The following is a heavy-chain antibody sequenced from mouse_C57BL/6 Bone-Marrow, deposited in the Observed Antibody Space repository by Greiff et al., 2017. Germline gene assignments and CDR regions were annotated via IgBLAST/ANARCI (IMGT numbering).Heavy chain of an antibody. CDR1: GYTFTDYN. CDR3: ARSYDGGPSY. J-gene: IGHJ3*01. Sequence: VQLQQSGPELVKPGASVKIPCKASGYTFTDYNMDWVKQSHGKSLEWIGDINPNNGGTIYNQKFKGKTTLTVDKSSSTAYMELRSLTSEDTAVYYCARSYDGGPSYWCQGTLVTVSA. V-gene: IGHV1-18*01. D-gene: IGHD1-1*02. CDR2: INPNNGGT.